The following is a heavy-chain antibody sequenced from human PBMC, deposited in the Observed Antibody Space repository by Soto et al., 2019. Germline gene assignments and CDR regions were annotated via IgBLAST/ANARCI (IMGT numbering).Heavy chain of an antibody. CDR1: GFTFSSYA. CDR3: ARGRWGADGDSSGYFPNFDN. J-gene: IGHJ4*02. V-gene: IGHV3-30-3*01. CDR2: ISYDGSDK. Sequence: GGSLRLSCAASGFTFSSYAMHWVRQAPGKGLEWVAVISYDGSDKYYADSVKGRFTISRDNSKNTLYLQMNSLRAEETAVHYCARGRWGADGDSSGYFPNFDNWGQGSLVTVGS. D-gene: IGHD3-22*01.